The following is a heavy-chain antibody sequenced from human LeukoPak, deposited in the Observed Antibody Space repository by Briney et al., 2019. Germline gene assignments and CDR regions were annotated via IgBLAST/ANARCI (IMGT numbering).Heavy chain of an antibody. CDR1: GGSLSDYY. CDR2: ISHRGRT. V-gene: IGHV4-34*01. J-gene: IGHJ6*03. D-gene: IGHD1-26*01. Sequence: SETLSLTCAVYGGSLSDYYWSWIRQSPGKGLEWIGEISHRGRTYYNLSLKSRVTISIDTSKNQFSLKLSSVTAADKAVYYCARRYSGSYGLYSHHSMDVWGKGTTVTVSS. CDR3: ARRYSGSYGLYSHHSMDV.